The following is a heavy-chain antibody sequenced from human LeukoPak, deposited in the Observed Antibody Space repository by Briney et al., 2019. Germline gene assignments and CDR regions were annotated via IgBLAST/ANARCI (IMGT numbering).Heavy chain of an antibody. V-gene: IGHV3-30*02. J-gene: IGHJ4*02. Sequence: GGSLRLSCATSEFSFSSHGMPWARQAPGKGLEWVAFEQKDGSYKKYADSVKGRFTISRDNSKNTLYLQMNSLRVEDTAVYYCANIPNSFVPDYWGQGSLVTVSS. D-gene: IGHD3-16*01. CDR3: ANIPNSFVPDY. CDR2: EQKDGSYK. CDR1: EFSFSSHG.